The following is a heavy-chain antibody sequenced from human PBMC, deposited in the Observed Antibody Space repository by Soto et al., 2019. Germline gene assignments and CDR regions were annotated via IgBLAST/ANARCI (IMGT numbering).Heavy chain of an antibody. CDR1: GYTFTSYG. CDR3: ARDWVRTAMVLPGD. J-gene: IGHJ4*02. V-gene: IGHV1-18*04. CDR2: ITAYNGNT. Sequence: QVQLVQSEAEVKKPGASVKVSCKASGYTFTSYGISWERQAPGQGLQRMGWITAYNGNTNYAQKLQGRVTMTTDTPTSIAYMEQRSLRADDTAVYYCARDWVRTAMVLPGDWGQGTLVTVS. D-gene: IGHD5-18*01.